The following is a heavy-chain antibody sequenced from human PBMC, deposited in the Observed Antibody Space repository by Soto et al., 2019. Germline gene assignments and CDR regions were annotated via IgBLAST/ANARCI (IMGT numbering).Heavy chain of an antibody. CDR3: ARGPYCSGGSCYSGALDY. Sequence: PGGSLRVSYSASGVTFSSHSMNWVRQAPGKGLEWVSSISSSSSYIYYADSVKGRFTISRDNAKDSLYLQMNSLRAEDTAVYYCARGPYCSGGSCYSGALDYWGQGTLVTVS. D-gene: IGHD2-15*01. CDR2: ISSSSSYI. CDR1: GVTFSSHS. J-gene: IGHJ4*02. V-gene: IGHV3-21*01.